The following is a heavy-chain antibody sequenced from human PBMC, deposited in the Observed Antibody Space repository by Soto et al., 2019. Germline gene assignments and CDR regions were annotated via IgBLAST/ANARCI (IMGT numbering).Heavy chain of an antibody. V-gene: IGHV4-61*01. D-gene: IGHD3-22*01. CDR3: ARGGLSSVPSPYYFDY. CDR2: IYYSGST. CDR1: GGSISSSSYY. Sequence: QLQLQESGPGLVKPSETLSLTCTVSGGSISSSSYYWSWIRQPPGKGLEWIGYIYYSGSTNYNPSLKSRVTISVDTSKNQFSLKLSSVTAADTAVYYCARGGLSSVPSPYYFDYWGQGTLVTVSS. J-gene: IGHJ4*02.